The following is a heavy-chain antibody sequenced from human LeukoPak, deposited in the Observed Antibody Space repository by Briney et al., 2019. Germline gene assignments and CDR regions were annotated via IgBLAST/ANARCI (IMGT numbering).Heavy chain of an antibody. V-gene: IGHV3-23*01. J-gene: IGHJ4*02. D-gene: IGHD3-22*01. Sequence: GGSLRLSCAASGFTFSSYSMNWVRQAPGKGLEWVSAISGSGGSTYYADSVKGRFTISRDNSKNTLYLQMNSLRAEDTAVYYCAKRSKYSSGYYDYWGQGTLVTVSS. CDR2: ISGSGGST. CDR1: GFTFSSYS. CDR3: AKRSKYSSGYYDY.